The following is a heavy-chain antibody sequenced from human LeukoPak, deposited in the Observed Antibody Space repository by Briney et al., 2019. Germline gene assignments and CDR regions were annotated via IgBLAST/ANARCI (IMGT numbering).Heavy chain of an antibody. D-gene: IGHD3-3*01. Sequence: PGGSLRLSCAASGFIFSSYSMTWVRQAPGKGLEWVASISGSSSYIDYVGSVKGRFTISRDNTKDSLYLQMNSLRADDTAVYYCAIAYDFWSGYYLYRPPHFWGQGTLVTVSS. CDR2: ISGSSSYI. J-gene: IGHJ4*02. CDR3: AIAYDFWSGYYLYRPPHF. V-gene: IGHV3-21*01. CDR1: GFIFSSYS.